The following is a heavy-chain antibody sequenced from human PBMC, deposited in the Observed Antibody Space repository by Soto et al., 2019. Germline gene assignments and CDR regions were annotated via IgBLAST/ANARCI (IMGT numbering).Heavy chain of an antibody. D-gene: IGHD2-8*01. CDR1: GYEFTSYW. V-gene: IGHV5-10-1*01. J-gene: IGHJ4*02. CDR2: IDPSDCSG. CDR3: ARPLYGAARTFDY. Sequence: GESLKISCKGSGYEFTSYWISWVRQMPGKGLEGMGRIDPSDCSGDYNLAFQGHVTNPTVKSTDTAYLQWSNLKASDSAMYYCARPLYGAARTFDYWGQGALVTVSS.